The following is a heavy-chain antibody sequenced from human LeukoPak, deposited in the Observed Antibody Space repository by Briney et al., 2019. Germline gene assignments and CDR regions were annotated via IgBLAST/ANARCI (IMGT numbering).Heavy chain of an antibody. CDR3: ARSVAVAAPFDY. J-gene: IGHJ4*02. Sequence: SETLSLTCTVSGASISSYYWSWIRQPPGKGLEWIGYIYYSGSTNYNPSLKSRVTISVDTSKNQFSLKLSSVTAADTAVYYCARSVAVAAPFDYWGQGTLVTVSS. V-gene: IGHV4-59*01. CDR2: IYYSGST. D-gene: IGHD6-19*01. CDR1: GASISSYY.